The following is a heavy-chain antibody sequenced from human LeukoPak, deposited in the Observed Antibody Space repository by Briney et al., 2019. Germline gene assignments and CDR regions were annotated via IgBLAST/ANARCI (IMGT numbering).Heavy chain of an antibody. D-gene: IGHD2-21*02. CDR1: GFTFSSYW. J-gene: IGHJ3*02. CDR2: INGDGGRT. CDR3: ARMTAHAFDI. V-gene: IGHV3-74*01. Sequence: SGGSLRLSCAASGFTFSSYWMHWVRHAPGKGLVWVSCINGDGGRTNYADSVKGRFTISRDNAKNTLYLQMNSLRAEDTAVYYCARMTAHAFDIWGQGTMVTVSP.